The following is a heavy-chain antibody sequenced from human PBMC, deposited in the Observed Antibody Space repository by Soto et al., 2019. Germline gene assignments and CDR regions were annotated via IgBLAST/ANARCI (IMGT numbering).Heavy chain of an antibody. Sequence: QVQLVESGGGVVQPGRSLRLSCAASGFTFSSYGMHWVRQAPGKGLEWVAVISYAGSHKYYADSVKGRFTISRDNSKNXLXLXANSLRAEDTAVYYCEKDLVVLVPAAPYYCDYGMDVWGQGTTVTVSS. CDR1: GFTFSSYG. CDR3: EKDLVVLVPAAPYYCDYGMDV. J-gene: IGHJ6*02. CDR2: ISYAGSHK. V-gene: IGHV3-30*18. D-gene: IGHD2-2*01.